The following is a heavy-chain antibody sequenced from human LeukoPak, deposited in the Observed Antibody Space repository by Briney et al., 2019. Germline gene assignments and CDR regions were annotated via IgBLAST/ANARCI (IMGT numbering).Heavy chain of an antibody. CDR3: AGRGQLPYYYYGMDV. CDR2: IYSGGST. J-gene: IGHJ6*02. D-gene: IGHD2-2*01. Sequence: GGSLRPSCAASGFTVSSNYMSWVRQAPGKGLEWVSVIYSGGSTYYADSVKGRFTISRDNSKNTLYLQMNSLRAEDTAVCYCAGRGQLPYYYYGMDVWGQGTTVTVSS. CDR1: GFTVSSNY. V-gene: IGHV3-53*01.